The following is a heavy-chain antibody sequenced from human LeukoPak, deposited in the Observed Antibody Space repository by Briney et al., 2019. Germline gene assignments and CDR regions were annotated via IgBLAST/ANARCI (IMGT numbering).Heavy chain of an antibody. D-gene: IGHD5-18*01. Sequence: GGSLRLSCAASGFIFSSYWMAWVRQAPGKGLEWVANIKEDGSEKNYVDSVKGRLTISRDNAKNSLYLQMNSLRAEDTAVYYCARDAGYGYDRFDYWGQGTQVTVSS. J-gene: IGHJ4*02. CDR2: IKEDGSEK. V-gene: IGHV3-7*01. CDR3: ARDAGYGYDRFDY. CDR1: GFIFSSYW.